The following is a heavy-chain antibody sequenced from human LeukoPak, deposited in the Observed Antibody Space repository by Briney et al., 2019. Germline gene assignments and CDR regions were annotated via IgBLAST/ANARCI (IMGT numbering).Heavy chain of an antibody. V-gene: IGHV3-30*18. CDR2: ISYDGSNK. CDR1: GFTFSSYG. D-gene: IGHD3-22*01. Sequence: GGSLRLSCAASGFTFSSYGMHWVRQAPGKGLEWVAVISYDGSNKYYADSVKGRFTISRDNSKNTLYLQMNSLRAEDTAVYYCAKDFLYYYDSSGYYQGYYYYGMDVWGQGTTVTVSS. CDR3: AKDFLYYYDSSGYYQGYYYYGMDV. J-gene: IGHJ6*02.